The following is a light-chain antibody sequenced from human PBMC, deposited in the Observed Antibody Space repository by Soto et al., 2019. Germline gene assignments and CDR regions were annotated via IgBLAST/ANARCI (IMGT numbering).Light chain of an antibody. CDR3: SSYAGSNNWN. CDR2: EVS. J-gene: IGLJ1*01. CDR1: SSDVGGYNY. V-gene: IGLV2-8*01. Sequence: QSVLTQPPSASGSPGQSVTISCTGTSSDVGGYNYVSWYQQHPGKAPKPMIYEVSKRPSGVPDRFSGSKSGNTASLTVSGLQAEDEADYYCSSYAGSNNWNFGTGTMVTVL.